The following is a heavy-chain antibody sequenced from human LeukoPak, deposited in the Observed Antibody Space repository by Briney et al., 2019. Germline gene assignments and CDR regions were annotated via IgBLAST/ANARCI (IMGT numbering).Heavy chain of an antibody. CDR3: TKDHLNYDSSGYYY. CDR2: IKSKTDGGTT. CDR1: GFTFSNSW. J-gene: IGHJ4*02. V-gene: IGHV3-15*01. D-gene: IGHD3-22*01. Sequence: GGSLRLSCAASGFTFSNSWMSWVRQAPGKGLGWVGRIKSKTDGGTTDYAAPVKGRFTISRDDSKNTLYLQMNSLKTEDTAVYYCTKDHLNYDSSGYYYWGQGTLVTVSS.